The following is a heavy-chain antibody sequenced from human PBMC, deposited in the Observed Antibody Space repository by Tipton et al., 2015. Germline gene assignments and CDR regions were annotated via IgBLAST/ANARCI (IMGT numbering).Heavy chain of an antibody. CDR3: ARYRPPHF. V-gene: IGHV4-59*01. CDR2: IYYTGST. J-gene: IGHJ3*01. Sequence: TLSLTCSVSGASISSYYWSWLRQPPGEGLEWIGYIYYTGSTNYNPSLKSRVTMSVDTSKNQFSLNLNSVTAADTAVYYCARYRPPHFWGQGTMVTVSS. D-gene: IGHD1-14*01. CDR1: GASISSYY.